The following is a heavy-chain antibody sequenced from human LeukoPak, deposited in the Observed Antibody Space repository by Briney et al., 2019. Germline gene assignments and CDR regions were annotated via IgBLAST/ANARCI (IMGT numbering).Heavy chain of an antibody. CDR2: IYYSGST. D-gene: IGHD2-21*02. Sequence: SETLSLTCTVSGGSISSYYWSWIRHPPGKGMESLVYIYYSGSTNYNTSLKSRFTISVDTSKNQFSLKLSSVTAADTAVYYCASTDTAYCGGDCYSGGQGIAFDYWGQGTLVTVSS. CDR3: ASTDTAYCGGDCYSGGQGIAFDY. J-gene: IGHJ4*02. CDR1: GGSISSYY. V-gene: IGHV4-59*08.